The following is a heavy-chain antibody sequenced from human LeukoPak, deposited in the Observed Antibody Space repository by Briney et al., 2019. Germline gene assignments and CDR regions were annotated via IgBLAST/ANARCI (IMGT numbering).Heavy chain of an antibody. D-gene: IGHD3-10*01. V-gene: IGHV3-30*03. J-gene: IGHJ4*02. CDR1: GFTFSSYG. CDR3: ARDRGALGVDY. Sequence: GGSLRLSCAASGFTFSSYGMHWVRQAPGKGLEWVAVISYDGSNKYYADSVKGRFTISRDNAKNSLYLQMNSLRAEDTAVYYCARDRGALGVDYWGQGTLVTVSS. CDR2: ISYDGSNK.